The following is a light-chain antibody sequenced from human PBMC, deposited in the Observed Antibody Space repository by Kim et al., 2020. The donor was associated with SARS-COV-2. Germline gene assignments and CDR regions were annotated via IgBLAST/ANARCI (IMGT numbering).Light chain of an antibody. Sequence: SWSPGERAPSSCRASQSVDSYLAWYQQKPGQAPRLLIYDASNRATGIPARFSGSGSGTDFTLTISSLEPEDFAVYYCQQRSSWPTFGQGTRLEIK. CDR3: QQRSSWPT. J-gene: IGKJ5*01. CDR1: QSVDSY. CDR2: DAS. V-gene: IGKV3-11*01.